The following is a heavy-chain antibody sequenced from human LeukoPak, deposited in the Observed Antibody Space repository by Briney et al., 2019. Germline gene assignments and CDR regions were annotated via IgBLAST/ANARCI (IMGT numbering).Heavy chain of an antibody. J-gene: IGHJ3*02. CDR2: IKQDGSEK. V-gene: IGHV3-7*01. CDR1: GFTFSSYS. CDR3: AAGSSGWHDAFDI. Sequence: GGSLRLSCAASGFTFSSYSMNWVRQAPGKGLEWVANIKQDGSEKYYVDSVKGRFTISRDNAKNSLYLQMNSLRAEDTAVYYCAAGSSGWHDAFDIWGQGTMVTVS. D-gene: IGHD6-19*01.